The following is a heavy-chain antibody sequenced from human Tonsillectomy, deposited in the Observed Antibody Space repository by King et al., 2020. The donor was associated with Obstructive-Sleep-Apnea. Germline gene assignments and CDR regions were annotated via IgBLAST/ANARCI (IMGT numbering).Heavy chain of an antibody. CDR1: GYTFTGYY. CDR3: ARDLGYCSSTSCYNWFDP. V-gene: IGHV1-2*02. Sequence: QLVQSGAEVKKPGASVKVSCKASGYTFTGYYMHWVRQAPGQGLEWMGWINPNSGGTNYAQKFLDRVTKTRDTSISTAYMELSRLRSDDTAVYYCARDLGYCSSTSCYNWFDPWGQGTLVTVSS. D-gene: IGHD2-2*01. J-gene: IGHJ5*02. CDR2: INPNSGGT.